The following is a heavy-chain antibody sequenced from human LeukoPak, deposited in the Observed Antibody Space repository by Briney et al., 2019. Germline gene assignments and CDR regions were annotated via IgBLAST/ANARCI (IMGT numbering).Heavy chain of an antibody. CDR3: ASSPVWGITY. J-gene: IGHJ4*02. CDR1: GFTFRNYA. V-gene: IGHV3-30-3*01. CDR2: ISDDGSNK. D-gene: IGHD3-10*01. Sequence: GGSLRLSCAVSGFTFRNYAMHWVRQAPGKGLEWVAVISDDGSNKNYAESVKGRFTFSRDNSKNTLYLQMDSLRGEDTAVYYCASSPVWGITYWGQGTPVTVSS.